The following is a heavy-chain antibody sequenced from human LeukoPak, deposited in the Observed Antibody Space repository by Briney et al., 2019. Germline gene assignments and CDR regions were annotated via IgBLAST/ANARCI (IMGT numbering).Heavy chain of an antibody. CDR3: ARDILTGFYYYGMDV. CDR2: IKQDGSEK. Sequence: PGGSLRLSCAAPGFTFSSYWMSWVRQAPGKGLEWVANIKQDGSEKYYVDPVKGRFTISRDNAKNSLYLQMNSLRAEDTAVYYCARDILTGFYYYGMDVWGQGTTVTVSS. V-gene: IGHV3-7*01. CDR1: GFTFSSYW. J-gene: IGHJ6*02. D-gene: IGHD3-9*01.